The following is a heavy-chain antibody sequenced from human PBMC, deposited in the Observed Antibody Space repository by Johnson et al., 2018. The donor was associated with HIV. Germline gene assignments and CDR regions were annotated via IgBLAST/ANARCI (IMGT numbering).Heavy chain of an antibody. D-gene: IGHD6-13*01. CDR3: AKGLGRAAAGTRNAFDI. J-gene: IGHJ3*02. V-gene: IGHV3-30*18. CDR1: GFTFSSYG. CDR2: ISYDGSNK. Sequence: QVQLVESGGGVVQPGRSLRLSCAASGFTFSSYGMHWVRQAPGKGLEWVAVISYDGSNKYYADSVKGRFTISRDNSKNTLYLQMNSLRAEDTAVYYCAKGLGRAAAGTRNAFDIWGQGKMVTVSS.